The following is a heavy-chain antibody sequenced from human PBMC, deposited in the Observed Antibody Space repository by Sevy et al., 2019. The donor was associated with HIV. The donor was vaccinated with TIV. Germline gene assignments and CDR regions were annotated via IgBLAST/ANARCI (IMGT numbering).Heavy chain of an antibody. Sequence: SETLSLTCTVSGGSISGYYWYWIRQPPGKGLEWIGYISYSGSTNYNPSLKSLVTISVDTSKNVFSLKLGSVTASDMAVYYCARSRVITGTFDYWGQRTLVTVSS. CDR3: ARSRVITGTFDY. D-gene: IGHD1-20*01. V-gene: IGHV4-59*01. CDR2: ISYSGST. CDR1: GGSISGYY. J-gene: IGHJ4*02.